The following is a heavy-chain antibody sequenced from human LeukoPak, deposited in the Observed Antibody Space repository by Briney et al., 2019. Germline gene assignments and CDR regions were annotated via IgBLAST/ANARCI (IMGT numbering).Heavy chain of an antibody. J-gene: IGHJ3*01. CDR2: INGDGVGT. D-gene: IGHD6-13*01. V-gene: IGHV3-64D*06. CDR1: GFTFSTYA. CDR3: VKDTYSSSWSAFDV. Sequence: GGSLRLSCSASGFTFSTYAMHWVRQAPGKGLEFVSAINGDGVGTFYADSVKGRFTVSRDNSRSTLYPQMSSLRAEDTALYYCVKDTYSSSWSAFDVWGQGTMVTVSS.